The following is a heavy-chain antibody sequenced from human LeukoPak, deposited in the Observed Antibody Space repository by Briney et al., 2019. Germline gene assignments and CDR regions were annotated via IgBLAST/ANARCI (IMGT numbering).Heavy chain of an antibody. CDR1: GYTFTGYY. J-gene: IGHJ4*02. CDR3: ARTISVVTAFDY. V-gene: IGHV1-2*02. D-gene: IGHD2-21*02. Sequence: GASVKVSCKASGYTFTGYYMHWVRQAPGQGLEWMGWINPNSGGTNYAQKFQGRVTMTRDASISTAYMELSRLRSDDTAVYYCARTISVVTAFDYWGQGTLVTVSS. CDR2: INPNSGGT.